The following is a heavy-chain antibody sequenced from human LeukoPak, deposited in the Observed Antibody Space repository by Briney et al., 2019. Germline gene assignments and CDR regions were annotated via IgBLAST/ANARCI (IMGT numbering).Heavy chain of an antibody. D-gene: IGHD7-27*01. V-gene: IGHV3-7*01. CDR1: GFSISNYW. CDR2: IKQDCSEK. J-gene: IGHJ4*02. CDR3: ARGVWAHFDS. Sequence: GGSLRLSCAASGFSISNYWMNWVRQAPGKGLEWVANIKQDCSEKNYVDSVKGRFTISRDNAKNSLILQMNILRDEEKAVYFCARGVWAHFDSWGQGPLVSVSS.